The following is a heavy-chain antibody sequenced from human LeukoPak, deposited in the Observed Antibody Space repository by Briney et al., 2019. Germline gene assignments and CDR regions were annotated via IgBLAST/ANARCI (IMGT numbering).Heavy chain of an antibody. Sequence: GGSLRLSCAASGFTFNTYWMTWVRQVPGKGLEWVANIKQDGSDKYYVDSVKGRFTISRDNAKNSLYLQMNSLRAEDTAVYYCARDLGYCSSTSCHYYYMDVWGKGTTVTVSS. V-gene: IGHV3-7*01. CDR2: IKQDGSDK. D-gene: IGHD2-2*01. CDR1: GFTFNTYW. CDR3: ARDLGYCSSTSCHYYYMDV. J-gene: IGHJ6*03.